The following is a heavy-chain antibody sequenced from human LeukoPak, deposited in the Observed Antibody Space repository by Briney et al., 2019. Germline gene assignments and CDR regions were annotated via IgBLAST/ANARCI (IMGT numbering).Heavy chain of an antibody. J-gene: IGHJ5*02. V-gene: IGHV4-61*01. CDR2: IYYSGST. CDR1: GGSVSSGSYY. D-gene: IGHD3-22*01. Sequence: PSETLSLTCTVSGGSVSSGSYYWSWIRQPPGKGLEWIGYIYYSGSTNYNPSLKSRVTISVDTSKNQFSLKLSSVTAADTAVYYCARDRSYYDSSGLGLHWFDPWGQGTLVTVSS. CDR3: ARDRSYYDSSGLGLHWFDP.